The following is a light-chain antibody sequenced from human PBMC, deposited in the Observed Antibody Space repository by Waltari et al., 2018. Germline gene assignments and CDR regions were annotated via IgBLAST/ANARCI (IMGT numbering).Light chain of an antibody. Sequence: EIVLTQYPATLSLSPGERATLPFRASQSVSSYLGWYQQKPVQAPRLLIYDASNRATGIPARFSGSGSGTDFTLIISSLEFEDFAVYYCQQRANWPLTFGGGTKVEIK. J-gene: IGKJ4*01. CDR3: QQRANWPLT. CDR1: QSVSSY. CDR2: DAS. V-gene: IGKV3-11*01.